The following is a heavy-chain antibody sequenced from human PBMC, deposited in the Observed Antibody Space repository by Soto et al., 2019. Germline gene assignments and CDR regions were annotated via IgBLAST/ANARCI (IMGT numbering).Heavy chain of an antibody. Sequence: SETLSLTCTVSGGSISSSSYYWGWIRQPPGKGLEWIGSIYYSGSTYYNPSLKSRVTISVDTSTNQFSLKLSSVTAADTAVYYCARVSEEGQWLAPYFDYWGQGTLVTVSS. CDR2: IYYSGST. J-gene: IGHJ4*02. CDR3: ARVSEEGQWLAPYFDY. V-gene: IGHV4-39*07. CDR1: GGSISSSSYY. D-gene: IGHD6-19*01.